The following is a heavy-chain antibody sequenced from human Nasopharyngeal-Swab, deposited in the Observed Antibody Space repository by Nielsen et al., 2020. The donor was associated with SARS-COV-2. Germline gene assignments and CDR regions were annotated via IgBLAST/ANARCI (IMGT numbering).Heavy chain of an antibody. CDR2: IWFDGSNQ. CDR1: GFTFKNYG. Sequence: GESLKISCAASGFTFKNYGMHWVRQAPGKGLEWVAVIWFDGSNQFYADPVRGRFTISRDNSKDTVYLQMNNLRAEDTAVYYCARDAPAHYGAFYWGRGTLVTVSS. J-gene: IGHJ4*02. V-gene: IGHV3-33*08. CDR3: ARDAPAHYGAFY. D-gene: IGHD4-17*01.